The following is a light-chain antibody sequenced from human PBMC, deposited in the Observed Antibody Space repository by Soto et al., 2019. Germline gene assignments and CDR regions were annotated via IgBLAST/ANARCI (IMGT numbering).Light chain of an antibody. CDR3: QQAIHFPLA. CDR1: QGIDSC. Sequence: DIQMTQSPSSVSASVGDSVTITCRASQGIDSCLAWYQQKPGKAPKLLISAASNLQSGVPARFSGSGSGTEFTLTINSLQPEDFATYFCQQAIHFPLAFGGGTKVEI. CDR2: AAS. J-gene: IGKJ4*01. V-gene: IGKV1-12*01.